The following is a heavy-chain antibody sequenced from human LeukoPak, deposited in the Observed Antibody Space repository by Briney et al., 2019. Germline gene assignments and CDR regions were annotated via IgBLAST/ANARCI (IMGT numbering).Heavy chain of an antibody. Sequence: LRLSCAASGFTFSSYEMNWIRQPPGKGLEWIGEINHSGSTNYNPSLKSRVTISVDTSKNQFSLKLSSVTAADTAVYYCARGPGSSSWYDYWGQGTLVTVSS. J-gene: IGHJ4*02. V-gene: IGHV4-34*01. CDR3: ARGPGSSSWYDY. CDR2: INHSGST. D-gene: IGHD6-13*01. CDR1: GFTFSSYE.